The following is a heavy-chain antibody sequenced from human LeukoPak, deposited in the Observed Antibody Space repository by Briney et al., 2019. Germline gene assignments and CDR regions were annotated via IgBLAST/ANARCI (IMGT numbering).Heavy chain of an antibody. CDR3: ARGVGEGIAAAGRSYYFDY. CDR1: GYTFTGYY. D-gene: IGHD6-13*01. Sequence: GASVKVSCKASGYTFTGYYMHWVRQAPGQGLEWMGWINPNSGGTNYAQKFQGWVTMTRDTSISTAYMELSRLRSDDTAVYYCARGVGEGIAAAGRSYYFDYWGQGTLVTVSS. CDR2: INPNSGGT. J-gene: IGHJ4*02. V-gene: IGHV1-2*04.